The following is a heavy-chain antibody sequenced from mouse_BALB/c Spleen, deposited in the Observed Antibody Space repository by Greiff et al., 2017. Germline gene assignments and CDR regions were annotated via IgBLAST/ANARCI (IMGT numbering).Heavy chain of an antibody. Sequence: VQLQQSGAELVRPGALVKLSCKASGFNIKDYYMHWVKQRPEQGLEWIGWIDPENGNTIYDPKFQGKASITADTSSNTAYMQLSSPTSEDSAVYYCARSELGLGFDYWGQGTTLTVSS. V-gene: IGHV14-1*02. CDR2: IDPENGNT. CDR3: ARSELGLGFDY. CDR1: GFNIKDYY. D-gene: IGHD4-1*01. J-gene: IGHJ2*01.